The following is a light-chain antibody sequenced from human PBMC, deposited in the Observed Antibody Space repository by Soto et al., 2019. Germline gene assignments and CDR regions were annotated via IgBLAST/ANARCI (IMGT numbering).Light chain of an antibody. V-gene: IGKV3-15*01. CDR2: GAS. Sequence: EIVITQSPATLSLSPGERATLSCRASQSVSSNFAWYQQKPGQAPRLLIYGASTRATGVPARFSGSGSGTDFTLTISSLQPDDFAMYYCQQYNPYSRTFGQGTKVDIK. CDR3: QQYNPYSRT. J-gene: IGKJ1*01. CDR1: QSVSSN.